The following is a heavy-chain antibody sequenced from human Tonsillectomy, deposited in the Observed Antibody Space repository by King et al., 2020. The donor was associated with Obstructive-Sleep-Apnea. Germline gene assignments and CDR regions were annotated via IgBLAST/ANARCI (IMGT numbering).Heavy chain of an antibody. J-gene: IGHJ6*02. CDR1: GFTFSSYA. V-gene: IGHV3-30*04. CDR3: ASAISNYYYYGMDV. CDR2: ISYDGSNK. Sequence: VQLVESGGGVVQPGRSLRLSCAASGFTFSSYAMHLVRQAPGKGLEWVAVISYDGSNKYYADSVKGRFTISRDNSKNTLYLQMSSLRAEDTSVYYCASAISNYYYYGMDVWGQGTTVTVSS. D-gene: IGHD2-2*01.